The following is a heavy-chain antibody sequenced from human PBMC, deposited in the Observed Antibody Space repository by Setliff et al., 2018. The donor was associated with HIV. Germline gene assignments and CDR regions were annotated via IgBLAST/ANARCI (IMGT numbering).Heavy chain of an antibody. CDR2: IYYSGST. D-gene: IGHD5-18*01. CDR1: GGSISTYY. V-gene: IGHV4-59*01. CDR3: ARGQGRFSFGAQLGYYFDY. Sequence: ETLSLTCSVSGGSISTYYWSWIRQPPGKGLEWMGNIYYSGSTNYNPSLKSRVTISVDTSKNQFSLNLSSVTAADTAVYYCARGQGRFSFGAQLGYYFDYWGQGTLVTVSS. J-gene: IGHJ4*02.